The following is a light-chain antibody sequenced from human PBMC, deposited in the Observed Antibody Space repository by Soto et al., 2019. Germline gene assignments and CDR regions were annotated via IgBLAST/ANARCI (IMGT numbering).Light chain of an antibody. CDR2: DAS. J-gene: IGKJ4*01. CDR3: QQRSDWPLT. V-gene: IGKV3-11*01. CDR1: QSVSSY. Sequence: EIVLTQSPATLSLSPGERVTLSCRASQSVSSYFAWYQQKPGLAPRLLIYDASTRAAGIPARFSGSGSGTDFALTNSSLEPDDFAVYYCQQRSDWPLTFGGGTKVEIK.